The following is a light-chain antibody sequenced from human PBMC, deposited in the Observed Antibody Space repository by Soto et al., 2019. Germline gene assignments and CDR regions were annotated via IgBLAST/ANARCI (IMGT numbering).Light chain of an antibody. CDR3: AAWDDSLNGVV. Sequence: QSVLTQTPSASGTPGQRVTISCSGSSSNIGSYTVHWYQQLPGTAPKLLIYSNNQQPSGVPDRFSGSKSGTSASLAISGLQSEDEADYYCAAWDDSLNGVVFGGGTKLTVL. CDR2: SNN. J-gene: IGLJ2*01. CDR1: SSNIGSYT. V-gene: IGLV1-44*01.